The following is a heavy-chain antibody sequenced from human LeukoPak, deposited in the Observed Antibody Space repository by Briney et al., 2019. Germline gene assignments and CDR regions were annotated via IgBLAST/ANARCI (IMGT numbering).Heavy chain of an antibody. D-gene: IGHD6-19*01. V-gene: IGHV1-69*05. Sequence: SVKVSCKASGGTFSSYAISWVRQAPGQGLEWMGRIIPIFGTANYAQKFQGRVTITTDESTSTAYMELSSLRSEDTAVYCCARVAVAGNYYYYYMDVWGKGTTVTVSS. CDR2: IIPIFGTA. J-gene: IGHJ6*03. CDR1: GGTFSSYA. CDR3: ARVAVAGNYYYYYMDV.